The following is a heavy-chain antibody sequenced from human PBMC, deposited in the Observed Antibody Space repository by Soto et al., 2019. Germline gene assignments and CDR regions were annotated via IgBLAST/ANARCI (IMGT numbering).Heavy chain of an antibody. D-gene: IGHD6-19*01. CDR1: GGSDVFNNYP. Sequence: QVQLVQSGAEIKKPASSVKVSCKASGGSDVFNNYPVSWVRQAPGQGLEWMGAIITMFNTADYAQRFLGRVTITADELTRTGYMELTSLTSDDTAVYYCARHYPTAVSGAGWFDTWGQGTLVTVSS. J-gene: IGHJ5*02. CDR2: IITMFNTA. CDR3: ARHYPTAVSGAGWFDT. V-gene: IGHV1-69*01.